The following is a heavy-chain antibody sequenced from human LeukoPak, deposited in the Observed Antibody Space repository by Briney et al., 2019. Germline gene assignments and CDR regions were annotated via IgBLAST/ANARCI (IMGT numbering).Heavy chain of an antibody. V-gene: IGHV3-21*01. CDR2: ISSSSSYI. CDR3: ARVYGDYGGYWFDP. D-gene: IGHD4-17*01. Sequence: RGSLRLSCAASGFTSSSYSMNWVRQAPGKGLGWVSSISSSSSYIYYADSVKGRFTISRDNAKNSLYLQMNSLRAEDTAVYYCARVYGDYGGYWFDPWGQGTLVTVSS. J-gene: IGHJ5*02. CDR1: GFTSSSYS.